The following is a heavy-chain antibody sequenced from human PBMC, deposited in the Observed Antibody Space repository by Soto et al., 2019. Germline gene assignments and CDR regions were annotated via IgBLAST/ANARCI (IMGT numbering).Heavy chain of an antibody. CDR1: GGSISSGGYY. CDR3: ARTYDDILTGTALGAFDI. Sequence: QVQLQESGPGLVKPSETLSLTCTVSGGSISSGGYYWSWIRQHPGKGLEWIGYIYYSGSTYYNPSLKSRVTISVDTSKNQFSLKLSSVTAADTAVYYCARTYDDILTGTALGAFDIRGQGTMVTVSS. V-gene: IGHV4-31*03. D-gene: IGHD3-9*01. CDR2: IYYSGST. J-gene: IGHJ3*02.